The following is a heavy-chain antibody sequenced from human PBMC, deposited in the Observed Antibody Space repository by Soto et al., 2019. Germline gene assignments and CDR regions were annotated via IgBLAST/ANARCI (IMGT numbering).Heavy chain of an antibody. D-gene: IGHD3-10*01. Sequence: QVQLVQSGAEVKKPGSSVKVSCKASGGTFSSYTISWVRQAPGQGLEWMGRIIPILGIANYAQKFQGRVTITADKSTSAAYIGLSSLRAEDTAVYYCPRPASPMDYPGHYYYGMDVWGQGTTVTVS. CDR2: IIPILGIA. J-gene: IGHJ6*02. CDR1: GGTFSSYT. V-gene: IGHV1-69*02. CDR3: PRPASPMDYPGHYYYGMDV.